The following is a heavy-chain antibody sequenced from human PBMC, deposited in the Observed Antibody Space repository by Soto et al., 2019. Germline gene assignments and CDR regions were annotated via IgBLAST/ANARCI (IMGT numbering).Heavy chain of an antibody. J-gene: IGHJ4*02. V-gene: IGHV3-30*18. CDR2: ISYDGSNK. CDR3: AKGFSYSVIDY. D-gene: IGHD5-18*01. Sequence: QVQLVESGGGVVQPGRSLRLSCAASGFTFSSYGMHWVRQAPGKGLEWVAVISYDGSNKYYVDSVKGRFTISRDNSKNTLYLQMNSLRAEDTAVYYCAKGFSYSVIDYWGQGTLVTVSS. CDR1: GFTFSSYG.